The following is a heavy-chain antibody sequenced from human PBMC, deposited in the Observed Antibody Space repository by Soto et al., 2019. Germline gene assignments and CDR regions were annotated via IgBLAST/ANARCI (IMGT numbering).Heavy chain of an antibody. CDR1: GYTFRDYY. V-gene: IGHV1-2*02. D-gene: IGHD3-10*01. CDR2: INPNSAGT. J-gene: IGHJ6*02. Sequence: QVQLVQSGAEVVKPGASVKVSCKASGYTFRDYYVHWVRQAPGQGLEWMGWINPNSAGTDYAQKFQGRVTMTKDTSISTAYMELSSLRSDDTAVYYCARGASRQVLVHNYGMDGWGQGTTVTVSS. CDR3: ARGASRQVLVHNYGMDG.